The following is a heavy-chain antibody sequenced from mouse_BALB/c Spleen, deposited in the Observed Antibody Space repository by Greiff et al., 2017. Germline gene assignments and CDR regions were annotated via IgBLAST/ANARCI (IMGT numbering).Heavy chain of an antibody. CDR3: TPLNWDAMDY. V-gene: IGHV6-6*02. CDR2: IRLKSNNYAT. Sequence: EVKLQESGGGLVQPGGSMKLSCVASGFTFSNYWMNWVRQSPEKGLEWVAEIRLKSNNYATHYAESVKGRFTISRDDSKSSVYLQMNNLRAEDTGIYYCTPLNWDAMDYWGQGTSVTVSS. CDR1: GFTFSNYW. J-gene: IGHJ4*01. D-gene: IGHD4-1*02.